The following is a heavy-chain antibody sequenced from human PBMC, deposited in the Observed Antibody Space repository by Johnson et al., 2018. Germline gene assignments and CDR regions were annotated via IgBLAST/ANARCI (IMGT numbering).Heavy chain of an antibody. CDR2: ISYGGSDK. J-gene: IGHJ1*01. CDR1: GFIFSDYG. D-gene: IGHD5-24*01. V-gene: IGHV3-30*18. Sequence: QVQLVESGGGVVQPGRSLRLSCAASGFIFSDYGMHWVRQAPGKGLEFVAVISYGGSDKYYADSVKGRFTTSRDNSKNTLYLQMNSLRAEDTAVYYCAKDRTGNWHGHFQYWGQGTLVTVSS. CDR3: AKDRTGNWHGHFQY.